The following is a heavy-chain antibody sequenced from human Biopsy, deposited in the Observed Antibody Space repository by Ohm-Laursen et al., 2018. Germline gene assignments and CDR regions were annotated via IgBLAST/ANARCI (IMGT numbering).Heavy chain of an antibody. CDR1: GGSVGSGTFH. J-gene: IGHJ1*01. CDR2: VYYTGNT. CDR3: VRQGGYFQN. Sequence: SETLSLTCNVSGGSVGSGTFHWGWIRQPPGKGLEWIGHVYYTGNTNYNPSLKSRVTISMDMSKNQFSLRLSSVTAADTAVYYCVRQGGYFQNWGPGSQVAVSS. V-gene: IGHV4-61*01. D-gene: IGHD5-12*01.